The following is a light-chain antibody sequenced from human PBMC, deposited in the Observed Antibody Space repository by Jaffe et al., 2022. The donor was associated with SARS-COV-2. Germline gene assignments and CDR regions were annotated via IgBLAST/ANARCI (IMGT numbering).Light chain of an antibody. CDR2: WAS. CDR3: QQYYSSPLT. V-gene: IGKV4-1*01. CDR1: QSVFYSSNNKNY. Sequence: DIAVTQSPDSLAVSLGERATINCKSSQSVFYSSNNKNYLAWYQQKPGQPPKLLIYWASTRESGVPDRFSGSGSGTDFTLTISSLQAEDVAVYYCQQYYSSPLTFGGGTKVEI. J-gene: IGKJ4*01.